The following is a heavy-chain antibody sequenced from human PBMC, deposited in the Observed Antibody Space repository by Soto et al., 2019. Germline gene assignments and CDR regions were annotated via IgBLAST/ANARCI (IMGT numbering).Heavy chain of an antibody. CDR3: TKGPNWNYYYYGVDV. CDR2: VYSSGAT. Sequence: SETLSLTCTVSGDSVSNYYWSWVRQPAGRGLEWIGRVYSSGATNYNPSLNGRVTMSVDTSRNQFSLRLSSVTAADTAIYYCTKGPNWNYYYYGVDVWGQGTAVTVSS. D-gene: IGHD1-20*01. V-gene: IGHV4-4*07. J-gene: IGHJ6*02. CDR1: GDSVSNYY.